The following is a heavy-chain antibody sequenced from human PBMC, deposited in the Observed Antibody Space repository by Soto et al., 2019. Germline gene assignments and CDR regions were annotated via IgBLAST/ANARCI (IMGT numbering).Heavy chain of an antibody. D-gene: IGHD3-22*01. CDR3: ARERNYYDSSGYDY. J-gene: IGHJ4*02. CDR1: GYTFTGYY. CDR2: INPSSGGT. V-gene: IGHV1-2*02. Sequence: GASVKVSCKASGYTFTGYYMHWVRQAPGQGLEWMGWINPSSGGTNYAQKFQGRVTMTRDTSISTAYMELSRLRSDDTAVYYCARERNYYDSSGYDYWGQGTLVT.